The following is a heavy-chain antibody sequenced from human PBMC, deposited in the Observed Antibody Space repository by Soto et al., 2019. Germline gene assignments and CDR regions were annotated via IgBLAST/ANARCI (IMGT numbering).Heavy chain of an antibody. CDR3: ARVHCSGGSCYPRLGMDV. CDR1: GGTFSSYA. J-gene: IGHJ6*02. CDR2: IIPIFGTA. Sequence: QVQLVQSGAEVKKPGSSVKVSCKASGGTFSSYAMSWVRQAPGQGLEWMGGIIPIFGTANYAQKFQGRVTITADESTSTAYMELSSLRSEDTAVYYCARVHCSGGSCYPRLGMDVWGQGTTVTVSS. V-gene: IGHV1-69*01. D-gene: IGHD2-15*01.